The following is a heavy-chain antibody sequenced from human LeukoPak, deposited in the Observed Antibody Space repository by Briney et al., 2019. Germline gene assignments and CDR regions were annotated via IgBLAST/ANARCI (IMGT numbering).Heavy chain of an antibody. CDR2: IKSKTDGDTT. CDR3: TRDKLELRQFDY. V-gene: IGHV3-15*01. J-gene: IGHJ4*02. Sequence: GGSLRLSCAASGFTFSSYAMSWVRQAPGKGLEWVGRIKSKTDGDTTDYAAPVKGRFTISRDESKDTLYLQMSSLKAEDTAVYYCTRDKLELRQFDYWGQGTLVTVSS. D-gene: IGHD1-7*01. CDR1: GFTFSSYA.